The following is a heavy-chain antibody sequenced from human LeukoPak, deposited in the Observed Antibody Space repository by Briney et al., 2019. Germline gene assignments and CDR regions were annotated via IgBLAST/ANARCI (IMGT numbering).Heavy chain of an antibody. CDR2: INQDGGEN. D-gene: IGHD4-11*01. V-gene: IGHV3-7*03. CDR1: GFRFSDYH. Sequence: GGSLRLSCAASGFRFSDYHMGWVRQGPGKGLEWVANINQDGGENYYVDSVKGRFTISRDNSKNTLYLQMNSLRVEDTAVYYCAKDAHDYSNYGWFDLWGHGTLVTVSS. CDR3: AKDAHDYSNYGWFDL. J-gene: IGHJ5*02.